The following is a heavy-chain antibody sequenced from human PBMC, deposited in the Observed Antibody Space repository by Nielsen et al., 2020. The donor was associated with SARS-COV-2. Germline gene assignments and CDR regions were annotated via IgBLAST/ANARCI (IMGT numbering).Heavy chain of an antibody. D-gene: IGHD3-10*01. V-gene: IGHV3-53*01. CDR3: AKGPQSFRGVPYYMDV. CDR2: IYSGGST. CDR1: GFTVSSNY. Sequence: GGSLRLSCAASGFTVSSNYMSWVRQAPGKGLEWVSVIYSGGSTYYADSVKGRFTISRDNSKNTLYLQMNSLRAEDTAVYYCAKGPQSFRGVPYYMDVWGKGTTVTVSS. J-gene: IGHJ6*03.